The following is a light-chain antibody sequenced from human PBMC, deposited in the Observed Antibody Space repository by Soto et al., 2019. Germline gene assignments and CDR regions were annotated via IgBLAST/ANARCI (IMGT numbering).Light chain of an antibody. CDR2: SDN. CDR1: RSNIGSAY. Sequence: QSVLSQPPSASGTPGQRVTITCSGIRSNIGSAYSYWYQQLPGTTPKLLIYSDNLRPSGVPDRFSASKSGTSASLAISGLRSEDEADYYCAAWDDRLSGFIFGGGTQLTVL. J-gene: IGLJ2*01. CDR3: AAWDDRLSGFI. V-gene: IGLV1-47*02.